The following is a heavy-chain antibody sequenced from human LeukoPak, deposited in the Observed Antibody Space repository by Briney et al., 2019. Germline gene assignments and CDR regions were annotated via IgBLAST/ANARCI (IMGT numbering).Heavy chain of an antibody. J-gene: IGHJ4*02. CDR1: GYTFTGYY. CDR2: INPNSGGT. D-gene: IGHD4-11*01. CDR3: AMTTVTTLFLSD. Sequence: ASVNVSCKASGYTFTGYYMHWVRQATGQGLEWMGWINPNSGGTNYAQKFQGRVTMTRDTSISTAYMELSRLRSDDTAVYYCAMTTVTTLFLSDWGQGTLVTVSS. V-gene: IGHV1-2*02.